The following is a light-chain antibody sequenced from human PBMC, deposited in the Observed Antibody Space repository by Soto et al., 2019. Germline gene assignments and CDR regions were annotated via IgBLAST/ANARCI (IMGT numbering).Light chain of an antibody. Sequence: ALTQPASVSGSPGQSITISCTGTSSDVGSYNLVSWYQQHPGKAPKLMIYEVSKRPSGVSNRFSGSKSGNTASLTISGLQAEDEADYYCCSYAGSSTLWVFGGGTKLTVL. CDR2: EVS. J-gene: IGLJ3*02. CDR1: SSDVGSYNL. CDR3: CSYAGSSTLWV. V-gene: IGLV2-23*02.